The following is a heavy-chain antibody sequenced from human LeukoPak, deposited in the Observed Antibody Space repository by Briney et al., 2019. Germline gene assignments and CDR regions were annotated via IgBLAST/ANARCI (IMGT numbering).Heavy chain of an antibody. CDR1: GFTFSSYA. D-gene: IGHD2-15*01. CDR3: ARDPYCSGGSCYSGLSAEYFQH. V-gene: IGHV3-30-3*01. J-gene: IGHJ1*01. Sequence: PGGSLRLSCAASGFTFSSYAMHWVRQAPGKGLEWVAVISYDGSNKYYADAVKGRFTISRDNSKNTLYLQMNILRAEDTAVYYCARDPYCSGGSCYSGLSAEYFQHWGQGTLVTVSS. CDR2: ISYDGSNK.